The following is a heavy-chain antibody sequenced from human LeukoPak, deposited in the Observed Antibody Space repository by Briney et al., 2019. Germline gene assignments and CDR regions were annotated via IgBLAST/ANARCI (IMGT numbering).Heavy chain of an antibody. CDR1: GGSISTYY. Sequence: SETLSLTCTVSGGSISTYYWSWIRQPPGKGLEWIGYIYYSGSTNYNPSLKSRVTISVDTSKNQFSLNLSSVTAADTAVYYCARDYSNYIMDYWDQAILVTVSS. V-gene: IGHV4-59*01. D-gene: IGHD4-11*01. J-gene: IGHJ4*02. CDR3: ARDYSNYIMDY. CDR2: IYYSGST.